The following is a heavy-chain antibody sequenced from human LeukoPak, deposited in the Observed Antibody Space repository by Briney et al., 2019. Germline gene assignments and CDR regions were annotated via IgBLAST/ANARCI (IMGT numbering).Heavy chain of an antibody. CDR3: ARAVQLERRRLYYFDY. V-gene: IGHV1-8*01. D-gene: IGHD1-1*01. CDR1: GYTFTSYD. J-gene: IGHJ4*02. Sequence: ASVKVSCKASGYTFTSYDINWVRQATGQGREWMGWMNPNSGNTGYAQKFQGRVTMTRNTSISTAYMELSSLRSEDTAVYYCARAVQLERRRLYYFDYWGQGTLVTVSS. CDR2: MNPNSGNT.